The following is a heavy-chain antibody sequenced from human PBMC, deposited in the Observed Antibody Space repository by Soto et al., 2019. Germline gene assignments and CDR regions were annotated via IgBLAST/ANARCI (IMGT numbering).Heavy chain of an antibody. CDR1: GYTFTSYY. D-gene: IGHD3-9*01. Sequence: QVQLVQSGAEVKKPGASVKVSCKASGYTFTSYYMHWVRQAPGQGLEWMGIINPSGGSTSYAQKFRGRVTMTRDTSPSTVYMELSSLRSEDTAVYYCARAMTYDILTGYYMSYYYYYGMDVWGQGTTVTVSS. J-gene: IGHJ6*02. CDR2: INPSGGST. CDR3: ARAMTYDILTGYYMSYYYYYGMDV. V-gene: IGHV1-46*03.